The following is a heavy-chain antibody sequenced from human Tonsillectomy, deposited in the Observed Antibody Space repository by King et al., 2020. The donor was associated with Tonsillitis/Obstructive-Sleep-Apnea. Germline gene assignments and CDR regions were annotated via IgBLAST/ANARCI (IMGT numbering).Heavy chain of an antibody. D-gene: IGHD2-8*01. J-gene: IGHJ3*02. CDR1: CGSISSYY. V-gene: IGHV4-59*01. CDR3: ARDMVLEAGGDAFDI. CDR2: IYYSWSA. Sequence: QLQESGPGLVKPSETLSLTCTVSCGSISSYYWSWIRQPPRKGLEWVGYIYYSWSANYNPSLKSRVTMSVDRPKNQFSLKLSSVTGGDTAGYYCARDMVLEAGGDAFDIWGQGTMVTVSS.